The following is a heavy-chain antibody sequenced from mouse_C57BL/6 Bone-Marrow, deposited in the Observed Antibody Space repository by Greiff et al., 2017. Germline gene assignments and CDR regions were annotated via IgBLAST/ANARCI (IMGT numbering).Heavy chain of an antibody. CDR1: GYAFSSYW. CDR3: ARSTTVVATDYFDY. CDR2: IYPGDGDT. Sequence: QVQLKQSGAELVKPGASVKISCKASGYAFSSYWMNWVKQRPGKGLEWIGQIYPGDGDTNYNGKFKGKATLTADKSSSTAYMQLSSLTSEDSAVYFCARSTTVVATDYFDYWGQGTTLTVSS. V-gene: IGHV1-80*01. D-gene: IGHD1-1*01. J-gene: IGHJ2*01.